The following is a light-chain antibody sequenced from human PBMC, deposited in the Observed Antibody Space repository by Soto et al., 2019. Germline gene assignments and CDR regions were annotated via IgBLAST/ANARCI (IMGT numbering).Light chain of an antibody. V-gene: IGKV3-11*01. CDR1: QSVDSY. CDR3: QQRRNWPLT. J-gene: IGKJ4*01. CDR2: DVS. Sequence: EIVLTQSPATLSLSPGESATRSCRASQSVDSYLTWYQQRRGQAPRLLIYDVSKRATSIPVRFSGSGSGTDFTLTISSLEPEDVAIYYCQQRRNWPLTFGGGTKVEIK.